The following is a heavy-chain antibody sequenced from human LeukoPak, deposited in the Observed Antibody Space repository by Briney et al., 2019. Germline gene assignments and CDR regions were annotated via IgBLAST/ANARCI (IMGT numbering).Heavy chain of an antibody. CDR3: ARCAVTTGYYYYMDV. CDR2: IHSGGST. CDR1: GFTVSSNY. D-gene: IGHD4-17*01. Sequence: GGSLRLSCAASGFTVSSNYMSWVRQAPGKGLEWVSVIHSGGSTYYADSVKGRFTISRDNSKNTLYLQMNSLRAEDTAVYYCARCAVTTGYYYYMDVWGKGTTVTVSS. V-gene: IGHV3-53*01. J-gene: IGHJ6*03.